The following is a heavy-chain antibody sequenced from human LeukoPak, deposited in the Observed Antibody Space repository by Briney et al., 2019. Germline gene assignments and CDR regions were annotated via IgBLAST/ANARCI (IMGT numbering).Heavy chain of an antibody. CDR1: GGTFSSYA. V-gene: IGHV1-69*04. CDR2: IIPILGIA. CDR3: ASSYYDILTGSSNFDY. Sequence: SVKVSCKASGGTFSSYAISWVRQAPGQGLEWMGRIIPILGIANYAQKFQGRVTITADKSTSTAYMELSSLRSEDTAVYYCASSYYDILTGSSNFDYWGQGTLVTVSS. J-gene: IGHJ4*02. D-gene: IGHD3-9*01.